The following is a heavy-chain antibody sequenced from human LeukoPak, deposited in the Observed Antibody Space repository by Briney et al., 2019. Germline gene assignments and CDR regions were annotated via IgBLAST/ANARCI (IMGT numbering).Heavy chain of an antibody. V-gene: IGHV4-39*01. CDR2: INYSGTT. CDR3: AAYYYDSSGYRDFDY. Sequence: SETLSLTCTVSGGSITSSTYYWSWIRQAPGKGLEWIGTINYSGTTYYNPSLKSRVTISVDTSKNQFSLKLSSVTAADTAVYYCAAYYYDSSGYRDFDYWGQGTLVTVSS. D-gene: IGHD3-22*01. J-gene: IGHJ4*02. CDR1: GGSITSSTYY.